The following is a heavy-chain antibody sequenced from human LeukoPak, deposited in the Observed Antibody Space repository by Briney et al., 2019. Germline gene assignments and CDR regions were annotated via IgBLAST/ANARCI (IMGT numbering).Heavy chain of an antibody. V-gene: IGHV3-20*04. D-gene: IGHD6-6*01. CDR2: INWNVGST. CDR3: AREGSSDAVQFDY. Sequence: GGSLRLSCAASGFTFYDYGMSWGRQAPGKGLEWVSGINWNVGSTGYADSVKGRFTISRDNAKTPLYLQMNSLRAEDTAVYYCAREGSSDAVQFDYWGQGTLVTVSS. CDR1: GFTFYDYG. J-gene: IGHJ4*02.